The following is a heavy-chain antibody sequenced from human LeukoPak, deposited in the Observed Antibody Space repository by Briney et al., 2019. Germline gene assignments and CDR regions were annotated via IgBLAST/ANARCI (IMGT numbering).Heavy chain of an antibody. J-gene: IGHJ6*03. Sequence: HTGGSLRLSCAASGFTFSSYAMNWVRQAPGKGLEWVSGITGSGGSTYYADSVKGRFTISRDNSKNTLYLQMNSLRAEDTAVYYCAKDSGSYLYYYYYMDVWGKGTTVTVSS. CDR1: GFTFSSYA. V-gene: IGHV3-23*01. CDR3: AKDSGSYLYYYYYMDV. CDR2: ITGSGGST. D-gene: IGHD1-26*01.